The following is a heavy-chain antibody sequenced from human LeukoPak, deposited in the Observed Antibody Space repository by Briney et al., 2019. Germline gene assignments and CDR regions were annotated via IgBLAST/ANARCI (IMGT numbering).Heavy chain of an antibody. V-gene: IGHV1-46*01. CDR2: INPSGGTT. Sequence: GASVKVSCKASGYTFTSYYMHWVRQAPGQGLEWMGIINPSGGTTRYAQRFQGRVTMTRDTSTNTVYMELSSLRSEDTAVYYCARGQVGATWDGYYYGMDVWGQGTTVTVSS. CDR3: ARGQVGATWDGYYYGMDV. CDR1: GYTFTSYY. D-gene: IGHD1-26*01. J-gene: IGHJ6*02.